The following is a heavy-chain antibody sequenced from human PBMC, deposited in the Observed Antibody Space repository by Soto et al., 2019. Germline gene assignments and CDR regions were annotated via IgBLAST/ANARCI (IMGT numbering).Heavy chain of an antibody. CDR1: GGSFSGYY. V-gene: IGHV4-34*01. CDR3: ARMAKDFWSGYIYYYYYGMDV. Sequence: PSETLSLTCAVYGGSFSGYYWSWIRQPPGKGLEWIGEINHSGSTNYNPSLKSRVTISVDTSKNQFSLKLSSVTAADTAVYYCARMAKDFWSGYIYYYYYGMDVWGQGTTVTVSS. CDR2: INHSGST. J-gene: IGHJ6*02. D-gene: IGHD3-3*01.